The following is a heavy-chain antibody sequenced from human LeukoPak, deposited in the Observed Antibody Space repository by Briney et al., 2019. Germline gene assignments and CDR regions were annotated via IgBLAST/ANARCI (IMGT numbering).Heavy chain of an antibody. CDR1: GFTFSDYY. D-gene: IGHD2-2*01. V-gene: IGHV3-11*06. CDR3: ARGDCSSTSCYASWGKHYYYYYGMDV. Sequence: GGSLRLSCAASGFTFSDYYMSWIRQAPGKGLEWVSYISSSYTNYADSVKGRFTISRDNAKNSLYLQMNSLRAEDTAVYYCARGDCSSTSCYASWGKHYYYYYGMDVWGKGTTVTVSS. J-gene: IGHJ6*04. CDR2: ISSSYT.